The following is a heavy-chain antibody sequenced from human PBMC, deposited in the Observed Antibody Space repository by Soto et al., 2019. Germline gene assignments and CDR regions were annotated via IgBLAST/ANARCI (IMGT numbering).Heavy chain of an antibody. J-gene: IGHJ6*04. Sequence: GGSLRLSCAASGFTFSSYAMSWVRQAPGKGLEWVSYISSSGSTIYYADSVKGRFTISRDNAKNSLYLQMNSLRAEDTAVYYCASTYYDFWSGYYGPQMDVWGKGTTVTVSS. CDR1: GFTFSSYA. CDR2: ISSSGSTI. V-gene: IGHV3-48*04. CDR3: ASTYYDFWSGYYGPQMDV. D-gene: IGHD3-3*01.